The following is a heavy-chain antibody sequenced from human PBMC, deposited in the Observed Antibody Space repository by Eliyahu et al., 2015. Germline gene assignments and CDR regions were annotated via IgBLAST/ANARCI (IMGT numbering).Heavy chain of an antibody. V-gene: IGHV4-4*07. D-gene: IGHD4-17*01. Sequence: QVQLQESGPGLVKPSETLSLTCTVSGGSISSYYWSWIRQPAGKGLEWIGRIYTSGSTNYNPSLKSRVTMSVDTSKNQFSLKLSSVTAADTAVYYCARTKRTVTDNYYFDYWGQGTLVTVSS. J-gene: IGHJ4*02. CDR3: ARTKRTVTDNYYFDY. CDR1: GGSISSYY. CDR2: IYTSGST.